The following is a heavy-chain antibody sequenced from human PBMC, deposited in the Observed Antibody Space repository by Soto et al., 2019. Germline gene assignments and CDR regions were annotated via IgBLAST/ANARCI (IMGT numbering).Heavy chain of an antibody. V-gene: IGHV3-33*01. CDR2: IWYDGSNK. J-gene: IGHJ4*02. Sequence: GGSLRLSCAASGFTFSSYGMHWVRQAPGKGLEWVAVIWYDGSNKYYADSVKGRFTISRDNSKNTLYLQMNSLRAEDTAVYYCARDWDSSGWPPGTAVSCDYWGQGTLVTVSS. CDR1: GFTFSSYG. D-gene: IGHD6-19*01. CDR3: ARDWDSSGWPPGTAVSCDY.